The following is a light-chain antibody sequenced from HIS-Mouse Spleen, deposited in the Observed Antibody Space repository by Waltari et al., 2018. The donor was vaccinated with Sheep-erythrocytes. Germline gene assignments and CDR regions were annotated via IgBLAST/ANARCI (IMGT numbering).Light chain of an antibody. V-gene: IGLV2-11*01. CDR3: CSYAGSYNHV. J-gene: IGLJ1*01. Sequence: QSALTQPRSVSGSPGQSVTISCTGTSSDVGCYNYVSWYQQHPGKAPKLMIYDVSKRTSGVPDRLSGSKSGNTASLTISGLQAEDEADYYCCSYAGSYNHVFATGTKVTVL. CDR2: DVS. CDR1: SSDVGCYNY.